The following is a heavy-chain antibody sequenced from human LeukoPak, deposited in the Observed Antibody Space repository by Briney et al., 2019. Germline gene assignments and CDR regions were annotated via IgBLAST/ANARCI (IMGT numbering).Heavy chain of an antibody. Sequence: TGRSLRLSCAASGFTFSSYAMHWVRQAPRKGLEWVAVISYDGSNKYYADSVKGRFTISRDDSKNTLYLQMNSLRAEDTAVYYCARSTRYCSSTSCYTGRYYFDYWGQGTLVTVSS. J-gene: IGHJ4*02. CDR3: ARSTRYCSSTSCYTGRYYFDY. CDR2: ISYDGSNK. CDR1: GFTFSSYA. V-gene: IGHV3-30-3*01. D-gene: IGHD2-2*02.